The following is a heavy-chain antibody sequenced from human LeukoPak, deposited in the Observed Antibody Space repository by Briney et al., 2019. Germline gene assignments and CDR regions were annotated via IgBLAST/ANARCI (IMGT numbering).Heavy chain of an antibody. V-gene: IGHV3-7*04. CDR3: ARDYDSSGYSVRFEY. D-gene: IGHD3-22*01. Sequence: GGSLRLSCAASGFTFSRYWMSWARQAPGKGLEWVANIKQDGSEIYYVDSVKGRFTISRDNAKKTLYLQLNSLRAEDTAVYYCARDYDSSGYSVRFEYWGQGTLVTVSS. CDR1: GFTFSRYW. CDR2: IKQDGSEI. J-gene: IGHJ4*02.